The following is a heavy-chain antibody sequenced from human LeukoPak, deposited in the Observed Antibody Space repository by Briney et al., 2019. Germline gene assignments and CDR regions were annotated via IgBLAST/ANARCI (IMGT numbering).Heavy chain of an antibody. D-gene: IGHD4-17*01. CDR2: IYSGGST. CDR1: GFTVSSNY. Sequence: GVSLRLSCAASGFTVSSNYMSGVRQAPGKGLEWVSVIYSGGSTYYADSVKGRFTISRDNSMNTLYLQMNSLRAEDTAVYYCAKHDFGDYVLDYWGQGTLVTVSS. V-gene: IGHV3-53*05. CDR3: AKHDFGDYVLDY. J-gene: IGHJ4*02.